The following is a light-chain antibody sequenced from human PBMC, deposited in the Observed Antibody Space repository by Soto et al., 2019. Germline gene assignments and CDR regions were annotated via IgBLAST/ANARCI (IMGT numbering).Light chain of an antibody. Sequence: EIVMTQSPATLSVSPGERATVSCTASQTINSNLAWYQQKPGQAPRLLIHGASTRATGVPARFSGSGSGTEFTLTISSLQSEDFAVYYCQQYHNWPPQYTFGQGTKLQI. J-gene: IGKJ2*01. CDR1: QTINSN. V-gene: IGKV3-15*01. CDR2: GAS. CDR3: QQYHNWPPQYT.